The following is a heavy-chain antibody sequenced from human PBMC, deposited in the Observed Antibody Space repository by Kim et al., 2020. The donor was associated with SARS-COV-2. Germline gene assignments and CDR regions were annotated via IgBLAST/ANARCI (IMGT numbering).Heavy chain of an antibody. CDR2: ISSNGGST. CDR3: ARGGAEGGSGYYPWGYYGMDV. D-gene: IGHD3-22*01. Sequence: GGSLRLSCAASGFTFSSYAMHWVRQAPGKGLEYVSAISSNGGSTYYADSVKGRFTISRDNSKNTLYLQMGSLRAEDMAVYYCARGGAEGGSGYYPWGYYGMDVWGQGTTVTVSS. CDR1: GFTFSSYA. V-gene: IGHV3-64*02. J-gene: IGHJ6*02.